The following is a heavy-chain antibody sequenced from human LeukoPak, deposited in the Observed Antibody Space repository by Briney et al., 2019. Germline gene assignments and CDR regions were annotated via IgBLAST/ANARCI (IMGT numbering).Heavy chain of an antibody. CDR2: ISGSAVST. D-gene: IGHD2-15*01. V-gene: IGHV3-23*01. J-gene: IGHJ3*02. Sequence: PGGSLRLSCAASGFTFSSYGMSWVRQAPGKGLEWVSAISGSAVSTYYADSVKGRFTISRDNSKNTLYLQMNSLRAEDTAVYYCAKSPYCSGGSCYRGGYAFDIWGQGTMVIVSS. CDR1: GFTFSSYG. CDR3: AKSPYCSGGSCYRGGYAFDI.